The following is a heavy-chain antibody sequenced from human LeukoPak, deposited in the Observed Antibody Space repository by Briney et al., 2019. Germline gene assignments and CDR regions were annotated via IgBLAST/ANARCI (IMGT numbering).Heavy chain of an antibody. V-gene: IGHV1-69*01. Sequence: SVKVSCKASGGTFSSYAISWVRQAPGQGLEWMGGIIPIFGTANYAQKFQGRVTITADESTNTAYMELSSLRSEDTAVYYCAREDRDSSSPNFDYWGQGTLVTVSS. D-gene: IGHD6-6*01. CDR3: AREDRDSSSPNFDY. CDR1: GGTFSSYA. CDR2: IIPIFGTA. J-gene: IGHJ4*02.